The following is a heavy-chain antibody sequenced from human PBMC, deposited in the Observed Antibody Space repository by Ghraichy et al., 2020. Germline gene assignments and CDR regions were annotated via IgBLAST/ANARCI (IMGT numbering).Heavy chain of an antibody. CDR2: IYGDAFIT. Sequence: ETLSLTCAASGFSITNYWMYWVRQAPGKGLEWVSHIYGDAFITNYAESVRGRFTISRDVAENSVYLQMSNLRVEDTAVYFCARGESGLDKGGQGMLVTVSS. V-gene: IGHV3-74*01. CDR1: GFSITNYW. D-gene: IGHD3-3*01. J-gene: IGHJ4*02. CDR3: ARGESGLDK.